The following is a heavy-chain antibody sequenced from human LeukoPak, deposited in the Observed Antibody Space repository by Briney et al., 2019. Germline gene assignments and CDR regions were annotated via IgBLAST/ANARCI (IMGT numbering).Heavy chain of an antibody. J-gene: IGHJ3*02. D-gene: IGHD3-9*01. CDR3: ARVGYDILTGWTAFDI. V-gene: IGHV1-3*01. Sequence: GASVKVSCKASGYTFTSYAMHWVRQAPGQRLEWMGWINAGNGNTKYSQKFQGRVTITRDTSASTAYMELSSLRSEDTAVYYCARVGYDILTGWTAFDIWGQGTMVTVSS. CDR1: GYTFTSYA. CDR2: INAGNGNT.